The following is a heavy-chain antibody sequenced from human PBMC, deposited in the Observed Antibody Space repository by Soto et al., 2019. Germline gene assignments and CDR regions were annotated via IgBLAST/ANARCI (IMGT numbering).Heavy chain of an antibody. V-gene: IGHV3-7*01. J-gene: IGHJ6*02. CDR3: ARDFPFYSGMDV. CDR2: IKQDGGER. CDR1: GFTFRSAC. Sequence: SLRRSCAGSGFTFRSACMGWVRQAPGKGLEWVANIKQDGGERNYLDSVKGRFTISRDNAENSLFLQMNSLRAEDTAVYYCARDFPFYSGMDVWGHGTTVTVS. D-gene: IGHD3-10*01.